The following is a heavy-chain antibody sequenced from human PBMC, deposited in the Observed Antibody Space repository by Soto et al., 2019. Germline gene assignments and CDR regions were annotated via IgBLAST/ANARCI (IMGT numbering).Heavy chain of an antibody. V-gene: IGHV4-39*01. J-gene: IGHJ6*02. Sequence: QLQLQESGPGLVKPSETLSLTCTVSGGSISSGPYSWGWIRQPPGEGLEWIGTFYYSESTYYNPSLESRVTISVDPSKNQFSLKVSSVTVADTPVYYCARLGGYCSSTTCYGYYGMDVWGQGTTVTVSS. D-gene: IGHD2-2*01. CDR2: FYYSEST. CDR3: ARLGGYCSSTTCYGYYGMDV. CDR1: GGSISSGPYS.